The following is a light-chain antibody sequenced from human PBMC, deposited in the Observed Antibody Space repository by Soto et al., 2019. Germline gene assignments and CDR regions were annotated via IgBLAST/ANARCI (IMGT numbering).Light chain of an antibody. J-gene: IGKJ2*01. CDR1: QSVSSN. CDR2: GAS. V-gene: IGKV3-15*01. CDR3: QQYDNWPYT. Sequence: EIVMTQSPATLSVSPGERATLSCRASQSVSSNLAWYQQKPGQAPRLLIYGASTRATGIPARFSGSGSGTEFTLTISSLQSEDFAVYFCQQYDNWPYTFRRGTKLEIK.